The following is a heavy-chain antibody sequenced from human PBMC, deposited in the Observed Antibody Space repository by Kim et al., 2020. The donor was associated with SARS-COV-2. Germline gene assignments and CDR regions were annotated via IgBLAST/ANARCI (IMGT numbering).Heavy chain of an antibody. V-gene: IGHV4-34*01. CDR2: INHSGST. Sequence: SETLSLTCAVYGGSFSGYYWSWIRQPPGKGLEWIGEINHSGSTNYNPSLKSRVTISVDTSKNQFSLKLSSVTAADTAVYYCARGRNYYGSGSYYNGRAFHYGMDVWGQGTTVTVSS. J-gene: IGHJ6*02. CDR3: ARGRNYYGSGSYYNGRAFHYGMDV. CDR1: GGSFSGYY. D-gene: IGHD3-10*01.